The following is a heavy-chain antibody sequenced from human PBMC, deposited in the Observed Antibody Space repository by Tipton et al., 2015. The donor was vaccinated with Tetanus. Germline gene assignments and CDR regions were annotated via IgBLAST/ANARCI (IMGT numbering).Heavy chain of an antibody. CDR2: IYSSGST. CDR1: GGSINPYY. J-gene: IGHJ5*02. CDR3: ARDHRLSASYAGWFDP. Sequence: TLSLTCSVSGGSINPYYWSWIRQPPGKGLEWIGNIYSSGSTYYNHSLKSRVTISVDTSRNQFSLRLKSVTPADTAMYYCARDHRLSASYAGWFDPWGQGTLVTVSS. D-gene: IGHD2-8*01. V-gene: IGHV4-59*01.